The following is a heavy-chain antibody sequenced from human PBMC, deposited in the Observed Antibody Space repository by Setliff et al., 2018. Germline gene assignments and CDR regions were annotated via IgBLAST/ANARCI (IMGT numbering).Heavy chain of an antibody. CDR2: INPSGGST. J-gene: IGHJ3*02. CDR1: GYTFTSYY. Sequence: GASVKVSCKASGYTFTSYYMHWVRQAPGQGLEWMGIINPSGGSTSYAQKFQGRVTMTRDTSTSTVYMELSSLRSEDTAVYHCARGKTFFGAFIRAFDIWGQGRMVTVSS. V-gene: IGHV1-46*01. D-gene: IGHD3-3*01. CDR3: ARGKTFFGAFIRAFDI.